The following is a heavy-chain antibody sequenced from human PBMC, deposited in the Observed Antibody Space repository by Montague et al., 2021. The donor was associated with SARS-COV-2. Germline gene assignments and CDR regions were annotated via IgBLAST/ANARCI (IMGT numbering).Heavy chain of an antibody. V-gene: IGHV4-31*03. J-gene: IGHJ3*02. CDR3: ARRDGVVVAAPYI. D-gene: IGHD2-15*01. CDR1: GGSISNGGYY. CDR2: MYDSGST. Sequence: TLSLTCTVSGGSISNGGYYCSWIRQHPGKGLEWIGYMYDSGSTYYNPSLTSRVTMSLDTSKNQFSLKLSSVTAADTAVYYCARRDGVVVAAPYIWGQGTMVTVSS.